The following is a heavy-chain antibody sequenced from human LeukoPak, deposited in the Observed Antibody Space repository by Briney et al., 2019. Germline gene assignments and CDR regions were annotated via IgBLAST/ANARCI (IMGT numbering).Heavy chain of an antibody. Sequence: GASVKVSCKASGYTFTNYYMHWVRQAPGQGLEWMGIINPSGGSTTYAQKFQGRVAMTRDTSTSTVYMELNSLRSDDTAVYYCARGSFGEFNIPGHYWGQGTLVTVCS. J-gene: IGHJ4*02. CDR1: GYTFTNYY. D-gene: IGHD3-10*01. CDR3: ARGSFGEFNIPGHY. CDR2: INPSGGST. V-gene: IGHV1-46*01.